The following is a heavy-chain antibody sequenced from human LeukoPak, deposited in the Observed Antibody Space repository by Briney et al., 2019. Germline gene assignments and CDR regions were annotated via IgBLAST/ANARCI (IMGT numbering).Heavy chain of an antibody. CDR3: ARVVPGKPGPFYCMDV. Sequence: ASVKVSCKASGYTFTSYYMHWVRQAPGQGLEWMGWINPNSGGTNYAQKFQGRVTMTRDTSISTAYMELSRLRSDDTAVYYCARVVPGKPGPFYCMDVWGKGTTVTVSS. J-gene: IGHJ6*03. V-gene: IGHV1-2*02. CDR1: GYTFTSYY. D-gene: IGHD2-8*01. CDR2: INPNSGGT.